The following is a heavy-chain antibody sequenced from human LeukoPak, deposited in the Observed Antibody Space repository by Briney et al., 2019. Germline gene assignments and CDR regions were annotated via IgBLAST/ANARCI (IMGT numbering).Heavy chain of an antibody. CDR1: GGSFSGYY. J-gene: IGHJ4*02. Sequence: SETLSLTCAVYGGSFSGYYWSWIRQPPGKGLEWIGEINHSGSTNYNPSLKSRVTISVDTSKNQFSLKLSSVTAADTAVYYCARLGDSSGPPFDYWGQGTLVTVSS. CDR2: INHSGST. D-gene: IGHD6-19*01. CDR3: ARLGDSSGPPFDY. V-gene: IGHV4-34*01.